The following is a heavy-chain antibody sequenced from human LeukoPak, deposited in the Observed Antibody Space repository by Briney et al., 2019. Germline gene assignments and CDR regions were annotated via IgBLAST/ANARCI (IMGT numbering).Heavy chain of an antibody. J-gene: IGHJ4*02. D-gene: IGHD3-22*01. Sequence: SETLSLTCAVYGGSFSGYYWSWIRQPPGKGLEWIGYIYYSGSTNYNPSLKSRVTISVDTSKNQFSLKLSSVTAADTAVYYCARGGGHYYDSSGYEGDFDYWGQGTLVTVSS. V-gene: IGHV4-59*08. CDR3: ARGGGHYYDSSGYEGDFDY. CDR2: IYYSGST. CDR1: GGSFSGYY.